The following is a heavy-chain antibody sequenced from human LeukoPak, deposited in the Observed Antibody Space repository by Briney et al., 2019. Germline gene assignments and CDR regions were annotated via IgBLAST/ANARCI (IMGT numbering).Heavy chain of an antibody. J-gene: IGHJ4*02. CDR3: ARRRGHNFDY. CDR1: GDSISSSSYY. V-gene: IGHV4-39*01. CDR2: IYYSGST. Sequence: PSETLSLICTVSGDSISSSSYYWGWIRQPPGKGLEWIGSIYYSGSTYYNPSLKSRVTISVDTSKNQFSLKLSSVTAADTAVYYCARRRGHNFDYWGQGTLVTVSS. D-gene: IGHD5-18*01.